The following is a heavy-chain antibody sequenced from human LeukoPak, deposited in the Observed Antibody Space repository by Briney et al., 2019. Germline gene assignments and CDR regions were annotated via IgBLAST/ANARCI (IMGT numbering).Heavy chain of an antibody. CDR3: ARAGYSYGYNWFDP. CDR1: GGTFSSYA. V-gene: IGHV1-69*04. Sequence: ASVKVSCKASGGTFSSYAISWVRQAPGQGLEWMGRIIPILGIANYAQKFQGRVTITADKSTSTAYMELSSLRSEDTAVYYCARAGYSYGYNWFDPWGQGTLVTVSS. J-gene: IGHJ5*02. CDR2: IIPILGIA. D-gene: IGHD5-18*01.